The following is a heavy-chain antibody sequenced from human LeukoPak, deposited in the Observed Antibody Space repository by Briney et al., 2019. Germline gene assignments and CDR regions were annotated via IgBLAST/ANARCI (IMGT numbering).Heavy chain of an antibody. CDR3: ARQDTAMVFDY. CDR1: GGSISSSSYY. D-gene: IGHD5-18*01. CDR2: IYYSGST. J-gene: IGHJ4*02. Sequence: SETLSLTCTVSGGSISSSSYYWGWIRQPPGKGLEWIGSIYYSGSTYYNPSLKSRVTISVDTSKNQFSLKLSSVTAADTAVYYCARQDTAMVFDYWGQGTLVTVSS. V-gene: IGHV4-39*01.